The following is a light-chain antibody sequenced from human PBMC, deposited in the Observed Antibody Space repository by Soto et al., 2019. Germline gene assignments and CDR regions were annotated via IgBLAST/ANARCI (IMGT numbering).Light chain of an antibody. J-gene: IGKJ1*01. CDR3: QRYHSYSWT. Sequence: DIQMTQSPSTLSASVGDRVTITCRASQSISSWLAWYQQKPGKAPKLLIYDASSLESGVPSRFSGSGSGTEFTLTISSLQPDDFVTYYCQRYHSYSWTFGQGTKVEIK. V-gene: IGKV1-5*01. CDR1: QSISSW. CDR2: DAS.